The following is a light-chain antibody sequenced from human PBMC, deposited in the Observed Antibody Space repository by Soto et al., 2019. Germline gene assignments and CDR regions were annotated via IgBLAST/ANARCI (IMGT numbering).Light chain of an antibody. CDR3: QQYNNWPRT. CDR1: QSVSSN. CDR2: GAS. J-gene: IGKJ1*01. V-gene: IGKV3-15*01. Sequence: EIVMMQSPATLSVSPGERATLSCRASQSVSSNLAWYQQKPRQAPRLLIYGASTRATGIPARFSGSGSGTEFTLTISSLQSEDFAVYYCQQYNNWPRTFGQGTKVDIK.